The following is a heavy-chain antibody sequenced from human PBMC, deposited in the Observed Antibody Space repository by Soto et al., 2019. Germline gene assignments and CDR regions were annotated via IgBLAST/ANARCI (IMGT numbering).Heavy chain of an antibody. D-gene: IGHD2-15*01. J-gene: IGHJ4*02. V-gene: IGHV4-31*03. CDR1: GGSISTGGYY. CDR3: ARTKCSGGSCYSWSLDY. Sequence: QVQLQESGPGLVKPSETLSLTCTVSGGSISTGGYYWSWIRQHPGKGLEWIGYKFYSESPYYNPYLKSRVSISLDTSKNQFALKLSSVAAADTAMYYCARTKCSGGSCYSWSLDYWGQGTLVTVSS. CDR2: KFYSESP.